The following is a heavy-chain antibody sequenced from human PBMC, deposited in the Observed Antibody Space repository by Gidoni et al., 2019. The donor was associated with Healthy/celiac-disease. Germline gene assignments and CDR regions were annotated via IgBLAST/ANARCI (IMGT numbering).Heavy chain of an antibody. D-gene: IGHD3-22*01. Sequence: LPCAVYGGSFSGYYWSWIRQPPGKGLEWIGEINHSGSTNYNPSLKSRVTISVDTSKNQFSLKLSSVTAADTAVYYCARVPRYDSSGYYYSPLYYYYYGMDVWGQGTTVTVSS. J-gene: IGHJ6*02. V-gene: IGHV4-34*01. CDR3: ARVPRYDSSGYYYSPLYYYYYGMDV. CDR1: GGSFSGYY. CDR2: INHSGST.